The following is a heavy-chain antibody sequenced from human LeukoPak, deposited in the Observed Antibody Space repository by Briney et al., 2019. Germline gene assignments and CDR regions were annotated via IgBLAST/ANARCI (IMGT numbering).Heavy chain of an antibody. CDR1: GYTFTDHY. CDR2: IHSNSEGE. J-gene: IGHJ4*02. V-gene: IGHV1-2*06. Sequence: ASVQVSCKASGYTFTDHYIHWVRQAPGQGPKWMGQIHSNSEGEKYAQKFQGRITVLRDTSINTIYMELTSLTSDDTAVYYCAREPYSTSSDRHGRTFDYWGQGTLVTISS. D-gene: IGHD6-6*01. CDR3: AREPYSTSSDRHGRTFDY.